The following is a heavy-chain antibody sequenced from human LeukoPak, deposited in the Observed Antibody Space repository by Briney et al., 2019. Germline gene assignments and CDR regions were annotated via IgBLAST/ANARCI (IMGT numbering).Heavy chain of an antibody. J-gene: IGHJ4*02. V-gene: IGHV4-59*01. CDR3: ASSQDYGDYDFPYY. CDR2: IYYSGST. D-gene: IGHD4-17*01. Sequence: SETLSLTCTVSGGSISSYYWSWIRQPPGKGLEWIGYIYYSGSTNYNPSLKSRVTISVDTSKNQFSLKLSSVTAADPAVYYCASSQDYGDYDFPYYWGQETLVTVSS. CDR1: GGSISSYY.